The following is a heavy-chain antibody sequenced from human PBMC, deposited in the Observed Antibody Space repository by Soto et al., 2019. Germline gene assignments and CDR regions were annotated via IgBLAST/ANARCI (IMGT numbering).Heavy chain of an antibody. D-gene: IGHD2-15*01. Sequence: QLQLQESGSGLVKPSQTLSLTCAVSGGSISSGGYSWSWIRQPPGKGLEWIGYIYHSGSTYYNPSLKSRAPISVDRSKNQFSLKLSSVTAADTAVYYCAKGGWCSGGSCYTAFDIWGQGTMVTVSS. V-gene: IGHV4-30-2*01. J-gene: IGHJ3*02. CDR3: AKGGWCSGGSCYTAFDI. CDR2: IYHSGST. CDR1: GGSISSGGYS.